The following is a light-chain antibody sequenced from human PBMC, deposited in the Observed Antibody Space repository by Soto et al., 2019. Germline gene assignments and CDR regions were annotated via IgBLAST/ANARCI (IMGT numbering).Light chain of an antibody. CDR2: KAS. Sequence: DIQMTQSPSTLSAGGGDRGTITCRASQFMSVWLAWYQQKPGTAPKLLIYKASSLESGVPTRFSGSGSGTEFTLTISSLQPDDSATYYCQQYNSFPLTFGPGTKVDIK. V-gene: IGKV1-5*03. CDR1: QFMSVW. J-gene: IGKJ3*01. CDR3: QQYNSFPLT.